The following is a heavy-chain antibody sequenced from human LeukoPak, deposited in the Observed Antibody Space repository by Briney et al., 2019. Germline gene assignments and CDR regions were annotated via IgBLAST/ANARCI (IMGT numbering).Heavy chain of an antibody. V-gene: IGHV4-30-4*08. CDR1: GGSISSGDYY. J-gene: IGHJ4*02. Sequence: SETLSLTCIVSGGSISSGDYYWSWIRQPPGKGLEWIGYIYYSGSTYYNPSLKSRVTISVDTSKNQFSLKLSSVTAADTAVYYCARVPANCSSTSCYTFDYWGQGTLVTVSS. CDR2: IYYSGST. D-gene: IGHD2-2*02. CDR3: ARVPANCSSTSCYTFDY.